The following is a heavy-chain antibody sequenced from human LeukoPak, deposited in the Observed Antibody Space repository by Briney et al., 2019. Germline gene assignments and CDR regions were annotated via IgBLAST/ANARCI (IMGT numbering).Heavy chain of an antibody. CDR1: GVTVSSNY. CDR2: IYSGGST. V-gene: IGHV3-66*01. Sequence: GGSLRLSCAASGVTVSSNYMSWVRQAPGKGLEWVSVIYSGGSTYYAGSVKGRLITSRDNSKNTLYLQMNSLRAEDTAVYYCARSQRLGELSQDDAFDIWGQGTMVTVSS. D-gene: IGHD3-16*02. CDR3: ARSQRLGELSQDDAFDI. J-gene: IGHJ3*02.